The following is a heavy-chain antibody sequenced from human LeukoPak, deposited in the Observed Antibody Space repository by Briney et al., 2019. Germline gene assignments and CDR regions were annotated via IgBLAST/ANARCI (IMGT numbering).Heavy chain of an antibody. CDR1: GYTFTSYG. J-gene: IGHJ5*02. D-gene: IGHD6-13*01. Sequence: ASVKVSCKASGYTFTSYGISWVRQSPGQGLEWMGWINPNSGGTNYAQKFQGWVTMTRDTSISTAYMELSRLRSDDTAVYYCAREYKTGIAAAGTRINCFDPWGQGTLVTVSS. CDR3: AREYKTGIAAAGTRINCFDP. V-gene: IGHV1-2*04. CDR2: INPNSGGT.